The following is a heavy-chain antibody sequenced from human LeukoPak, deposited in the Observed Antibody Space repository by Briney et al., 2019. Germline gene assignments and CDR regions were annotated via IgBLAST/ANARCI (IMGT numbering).Heavy chain of an antibody. CDR1: GYTFTGYY. D-gene: IGHD3-9*01. Sequence: ASVKVSCKASGYTFTGYYMHWVRQAPGQGLEWMGWINPNSGGTNYAQKFQGRVTMTRDTSISTAYMELSRLRSDDTAVYYCARVGGYDILTGYPTRRWRNWFDPWGQGTLVTVSS. J-gene: IGHJ5*02. CDR3: ARVGGYDILTGYPTRRWRNWFDP. V-gene: IGHV1-2*02. CDR2: INPNSGGT.